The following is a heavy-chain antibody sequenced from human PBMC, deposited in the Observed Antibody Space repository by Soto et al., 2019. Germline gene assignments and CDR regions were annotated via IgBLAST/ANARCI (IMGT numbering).Heavy chain of an antibody. V-gene: IGHV3-33*01. CDR3: ARDAIWYLNGYFDL. D-gene: IGHD2-8*01. J-gene: IGHJ2*01. Sequence: QVQLVESGGGVVQPGRSLRLSCAASGFTFSSYGMHWVRQAPGKGLEWVAVIWYDGSNKYYADSVKGRFTISRDNSKNTLYLQMNSLRAEDTAVYYCARDAIWYLNGYFDLWGRGTLVTVSS. CDR2: IWYDGSNK. CDR1: GFTFSSYG.